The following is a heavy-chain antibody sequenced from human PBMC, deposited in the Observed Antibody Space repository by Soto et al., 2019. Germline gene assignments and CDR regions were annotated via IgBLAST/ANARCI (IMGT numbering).Heavy chain of an antibody. CDR2: VSYSGST. V-gene: IGHV4-59*01. CDR3: ARTSYQLLMFDY. Sequence: QVQLQESGPGLVKPSETLSLTCTVSSGSISIYSWSWIRQPPGKGLEWIGYVSYSGSTNYNPSLKSRVTISVDTSNNQFSLKLSSVTAADTAVYYCARTSYQLLMFDYWGQGTLVTVSS. J-gene: IGHJ4*02. CDR1: SGSISIYS. D-gene: IGHD2-2*01.